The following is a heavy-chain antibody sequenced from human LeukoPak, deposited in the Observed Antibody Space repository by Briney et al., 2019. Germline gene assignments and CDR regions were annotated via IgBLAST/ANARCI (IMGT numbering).Heavy chain of an antibody. D-gene: IGHD2-21*01. J-gene: IGHJ6*03. V-gene: IGHV4-39*07. CDR2: INHSGST. CDR1: GGSISSSSYY. CDR3: ARLRGEGDYYYYYYYMDV. Sequence: SETLSLTCTVSGGSISSSSYYWGWIRQPPGKGLEWIGEINHSGSTNYNPSLKSRVTISVDTSKNQFSLKLSSVTAADTAVYYCARLRGEGDYYYYYYYMDVWGKGTTVTVSS.